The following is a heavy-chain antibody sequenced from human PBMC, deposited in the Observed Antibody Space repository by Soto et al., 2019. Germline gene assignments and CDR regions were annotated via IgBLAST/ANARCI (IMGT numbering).Heavy chain of an antibody. J-gene: IGHJ3*02. CDR1: SGSISTSHW. CDR3: AGVDRTQYDAFDI. Sequence: QVQLQESGPGLVKPSGTLSLTCAVSSGSISTSHWWSWVRQPPGKGLEWIGAIYHRGSTNYNPSLQSRVTIPVDKSKNQFSRTLSSVTAADTAVYYCAGVDRTQYDAFDIWGQGTMVTVSS. CDR2: IYHRGST. V-gene: IGHV4-4*02. D-gene: IGHD2-2*01.